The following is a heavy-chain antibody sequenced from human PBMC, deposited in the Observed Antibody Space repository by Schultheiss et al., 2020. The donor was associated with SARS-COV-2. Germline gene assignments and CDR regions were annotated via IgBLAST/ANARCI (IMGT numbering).Heavy chain of an antibody. J-gene: IGHJ4*02. V-gene: IGHV3-30*01. D-gene: IGHD3-22*01. CDR3: ARDIFEYNYDSSGPY. Sequence: GESLKISCAASGFIFSNYAMHWVRQAPGKGLEWVAVISYDGSNEFYADSVKGRFTISRDNSKNTLYLQMNSLRPEDTAVYYCARDIFEYNYDSSGPYWGQGTLVTVSS. CDR1: GFIFSNYA. CDR2: ISYDGSNE.